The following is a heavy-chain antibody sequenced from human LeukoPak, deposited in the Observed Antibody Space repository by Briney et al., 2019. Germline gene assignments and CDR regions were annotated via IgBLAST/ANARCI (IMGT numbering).Heavy chain of an antibody. Sequence: KPGGSLRLSCADSGFTFSSYSMNWVRQAPGKGLEWVSSISSSSSYIYYADSVKGRFTISRDSAKNSLYLQMNSLRAEDTAVYYCARDDAFGGYCSGGSCYSWDYWGQGTLVTVSS. CDR1: GFTFSSYS. D-gene: IGHD2-15*01. CDR2: ISSSSSYI. J-gene: IGHJ4*02. CDR3: ARDDAFGGYCSGGSCYSWDY. V-gene: IGHV3-21*01.